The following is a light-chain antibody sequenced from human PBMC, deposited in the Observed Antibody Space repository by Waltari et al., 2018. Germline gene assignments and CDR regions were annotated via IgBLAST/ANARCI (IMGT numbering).Light chain of an antibody. CDR2: FDD. CDR3: STWDDSLNAWV. V-gene: IGLV1-36*01. Sequence: QSVLTQPPSVSEAPRQRATISCSGRISNTGKNGANWYQPLPGEPPKPLIFFDDLLPSGVSDRFSGSKSGTSASLAISGLQPQDEADYYCSTWDDSLNAWVFGGGTKLTVL. J-gene: IGLJ3*02. CDR1: ISNTGKNG.